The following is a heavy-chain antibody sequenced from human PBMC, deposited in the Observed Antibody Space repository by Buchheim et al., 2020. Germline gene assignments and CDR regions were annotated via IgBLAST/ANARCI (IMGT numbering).Heavy chain of an antibody. D-gene: IGHD3-10*01. CDR3: ARGTPRYYFDF. J-gene: IGHJ4*02. Sequence: QVQLQESGPGLVKPSQTLSLTCTVSGDSTERGGFYWNWIRQHPGMGLEFIGYMYNSGSTYFNPSLRSRVTISADTSKNQFHLKLSSVTAADTAVYFCARGTPRYYFDFWGQGTL. CDR2: MYNSGST. V-gene: IGHV4-31*03. CDR1: GDSTERGGFY.